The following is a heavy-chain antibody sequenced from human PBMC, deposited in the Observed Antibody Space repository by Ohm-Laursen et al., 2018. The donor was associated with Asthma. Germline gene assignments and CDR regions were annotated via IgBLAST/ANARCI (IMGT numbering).Heavy chain of an antibody. J-gene: IGHJ1*01. CDR1: GYTFSRYS. Sequence: SLRLSCAAPGYTFSRYSIHWVRQIPGKGLEWVASISTASSLIYYADSVRGRFTTSRDNARNSVYLQMNSLRAEDTALYYCARIGPEWELPGREYSLHHWGEGTLVTVSS. D-gene: IGHD1-26*01. CDR2: ISTASSLI. CDR3: ARIGPEWELPGREYSLHH. V-gene: IGHV3-21*01.